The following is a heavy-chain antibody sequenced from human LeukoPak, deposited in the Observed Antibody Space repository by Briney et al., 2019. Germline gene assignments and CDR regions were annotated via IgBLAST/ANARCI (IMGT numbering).Heavy chain of an antibody. J-gene: IGHJ4*02. CDR3: ARAAYYYDSSGYYGVYVFGY. CDR2: IRYDGSNK. Sequence: GGSLRLSCAASGFTFSSYGMHWVRQAPGKGLEWVAFIRYDGSNKYYADSVKGRFTISRDNSKNTLYLQMNSLRAEDTAVYYCARAAYYYDSSGYYGVYVFGYWGQGTLVTVSS. CDR1: GFTFSSYG. V-gene: IGHV3-30*02. D-gene: IGHD3-22*01.